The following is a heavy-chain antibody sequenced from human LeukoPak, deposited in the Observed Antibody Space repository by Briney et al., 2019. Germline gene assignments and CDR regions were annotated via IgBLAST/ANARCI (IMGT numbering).Heavy chain of an antibody. Sequence: GRSLRLSCAASGFTFSSYAMHWVRQAPGKGLEWVAVISYDGSNKYYADSVKGRFTISRDNSKNTLYLQMNSLRSEDTAVYYCARAISGTYNPPDYWGQGTLVTVSS. CDR2: ISYDGSNK. CDR3: ARAISGTYNPPDY. J-gene: IGHJ4*02. D-gene: IGHD1-26*01. CDR1: GFTFSSYA. V-gene: IGHV3-30-3*01.